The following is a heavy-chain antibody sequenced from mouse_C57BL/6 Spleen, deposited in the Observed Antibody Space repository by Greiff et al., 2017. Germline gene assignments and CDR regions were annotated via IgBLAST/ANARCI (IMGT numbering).Heavy chain of an antibody. CDR2: IYPGDGDT. J-gene: IGHJ1*03. D-gene: IGHD1-1*01. V-gene: IGHV1-82*01. Sequence: QVQLQQSGPELVKPGASVKISCKASGYAFSSSWMNWVKQRPGKGLEWIGRIYPGDGDTNYNGKFQGKATLTADKSSSTAYMQISNLTSEDSAVYFCARSSGSGSYWYFDVWGTGTTVTVSS. CDR1: GYAFSSSW. CDR3: ARSSGSGSYWYFDV.